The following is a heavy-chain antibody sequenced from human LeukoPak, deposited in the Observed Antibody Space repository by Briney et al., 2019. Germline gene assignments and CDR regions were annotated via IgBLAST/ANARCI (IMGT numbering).Heavy chain of an antibody. CDR2: ISYDGSNK. D-gene: IGHD5-18*01. CDR1: GFTFSSCA. CDR3: ARALWLPPNDYYYYYGMDV. V-gene: IGHV3-30-3*01. Sequence: PGGSLRLSCAASGFTFSSCAMHWVRQAPGKGLEWVAVISYDGSNKYYADSVKGRFTISRDNSKNTLYLQMNSLRAEDTAVYYCARALWLPPNDYYYYYGMDVWGQGTTVTVSS. J-gene: IGHJ6*02.